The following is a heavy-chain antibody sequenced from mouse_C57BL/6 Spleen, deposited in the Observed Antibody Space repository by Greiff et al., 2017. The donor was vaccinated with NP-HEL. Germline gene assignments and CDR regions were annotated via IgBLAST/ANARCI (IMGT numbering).Heavy chain of an antibody. J-gene: IGHJ2*01. V-gene: IGHV8-8*01. CDR2: IWRDDDK. CDR1: GFSLSTFGMG. D-gene: IGHD1-1*01. CDR3: ARLASYYGSRAFDD. Sequence: QVTLKESGPGILQPSQTLSLTCSFSGFSLSTFGMGVGWIRQPSGKGLEWLAHIWRDDDKYYNPALKRRLPISMDTAKHQVFIKIANVDTADTATYYGARLASYYGSRAFDDWGQGTTLTVSS.